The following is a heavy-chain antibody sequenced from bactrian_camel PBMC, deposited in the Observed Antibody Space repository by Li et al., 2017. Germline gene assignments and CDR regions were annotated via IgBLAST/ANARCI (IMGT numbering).Heavy chain of an antibody. CDR2: VGSTHST. V-gene: IGHV3S53*01. D-gene: IGHD3*01. J-gene: IGHJ4*01. CDR3: AIGFVSPFDGLGSCRRKNVFTH. Sequence: VQLVESGGGSVQSGGSLRLSCAASGRKISDYHMGWFRQIPGKEREGVAGVGSTHSTTYADSVKGRFTLSQDRSAFYLQMNNLKPEDAAMYFCAIGFVSPFDGLGSCRRKNVFTHWGQGTQVTVS. CDR1: GRKISDYH.